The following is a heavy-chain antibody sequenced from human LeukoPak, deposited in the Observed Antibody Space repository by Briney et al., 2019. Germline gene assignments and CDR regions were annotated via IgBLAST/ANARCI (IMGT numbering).Heavy chain of an antibody. CDR1: GFTFSSYD. CDR3: AKVPSTLKYNYFGP. J-gene: IGHJ5*02. CDR2: ISGSGATT. D-gene: IGHD2/OR15-2a*01. Sequence: GGSLRLSCAGSGFTFSSYDMSWVRQAPGKGLEWVSSISGSGATTFYADSVKGRFTISRDNSKNTLYVQMNGLRADDSAVYYCAKVPSTLKYNYFGPWGQGTLVTVSS. V-gene: IGHV3-23*01.